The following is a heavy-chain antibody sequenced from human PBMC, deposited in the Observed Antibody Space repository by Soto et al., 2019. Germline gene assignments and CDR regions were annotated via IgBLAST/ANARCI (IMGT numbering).Heavy chain of an antibody. CDR3: AKGRVPGAY. V-gene: IGHV4-59*01. Sequence: QVQLQESGPGLVKPWETLSLTCTVSGDSISSSFWSWIRQPPGKGLEWIGYTSNSAGTAYNPSLKSRVTISSDPSQNQFSLKLSSVTAAATAVYFCAKGRVPGAYWGQGTLVTVSS. D-gene: IGHD2-2*01. CDR2: TSNSAGT. J-gene: IGHJ4*02. CDR1: GDSISSSF.